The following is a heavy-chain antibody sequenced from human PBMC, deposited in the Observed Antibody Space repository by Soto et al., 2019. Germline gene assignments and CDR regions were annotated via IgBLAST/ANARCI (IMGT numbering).Heavy chain of an antibody. Sequence: TLSLTCTISGDSVSSNSAAWNWIRQSPSRGLEWLGRTYYRSKWYNDYAVSVKSRITINPDTSKNQFSLQLNSVTPEDTAVYYCARDLNDFWSGYLYYYYYYGMDVWGQGTTVTVSS. J-gene: IGHJ6*02. D-gene: IGHD3-3*01. CDR2: TYYRSKWYN. CDR3: ARDLNDFWSGYLYYYYYYGMDV. V-gene: IGHV6-1*01. CDR1: GDSVSSNSAA.